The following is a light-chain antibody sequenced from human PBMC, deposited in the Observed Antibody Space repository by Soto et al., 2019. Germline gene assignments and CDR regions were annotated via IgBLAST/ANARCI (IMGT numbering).Light chain of an antibody. CDR3: QVWDNNELYV. CDR1: NIGSRS. J-gene: IGLJ1*01. Sequence: SYELTQAPTLSVAPGRTATITCGGDNIGSRSVHWYQRRPGRAPVLVVYNDNDRPSGIPDRFSGSNSGNTATLTISGVEAGDEADYYCQVWDNNELYVFGTGTKLTVL. CDR2: NDN. V-gene: IGLV3-21*02.